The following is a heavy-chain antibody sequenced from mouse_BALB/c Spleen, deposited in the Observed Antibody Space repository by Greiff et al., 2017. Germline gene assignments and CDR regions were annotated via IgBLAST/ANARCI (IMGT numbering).Heavy chain of an antibody. V-gene: IGHV1-69*01. J-gene: IGHJ3*01. D-gene: IGHD2-12*01. CDR2: IDTSDSYT. Sequence: QVQLQQPGAELVMPGASVKMSCKASGYTFTDYWMHWVKQRPGQGLEWIGAIDTSDSYTSYNQKFKGKATLTVDESSSTAYMQLSSLTSEDSAVYYCARRGVTTGWFAYWGQGTLVTVSA. CDR1: GYTFTDYW. CDR3: ARRGVTTGWFAY.